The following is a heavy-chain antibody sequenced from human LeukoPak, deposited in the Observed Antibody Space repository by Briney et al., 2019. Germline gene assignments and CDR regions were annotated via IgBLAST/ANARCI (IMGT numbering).Heavy chain of an antibody. CDR2: INHSGST. CDR3: ARDRNDAFDI. CDR1: GGSFSGYY. V-gene: IGHV4-34*01. J-gene: IGHJ3*02. Sequence: PSETLSLTCAVYGGSFSGYYWSWIRQPPGKGLEWIGEINHSGSTNYNPSLKSRVTISIDTSKNQFSLKLTSVTAADTAVYYCARDRNDAFDIWGQGTMVTVSS.